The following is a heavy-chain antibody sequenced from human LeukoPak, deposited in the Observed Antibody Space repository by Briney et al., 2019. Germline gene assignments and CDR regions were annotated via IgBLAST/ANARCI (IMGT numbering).Heavy chain of an antibody. Sequence: SETLSLTCTVSGGAISSYYCSWIRQPPRKGQEWIGYIYYSGSTNYNPSLKSRVTISVDTSKNQFSLKLSSVTAADTAVYYCARAIYGSGRYDAFDIWGQGTMVTVSS. CDR2: IYYSGST. V-gene: IGHV4-59*01. CDR1: GGAISSYY. D-gene: IGHD3-10*01. J-gene: IGHJ3*02. CDR3: ARAIYGSGRYDAFDI.